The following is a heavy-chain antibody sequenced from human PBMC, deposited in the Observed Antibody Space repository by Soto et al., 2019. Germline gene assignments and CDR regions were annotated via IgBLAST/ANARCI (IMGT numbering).Heavy chain of an antibody. V-gene: IGHV1-18*04. J-gene: IGHJ6*02. D-gene: IGHD6-19*01. CDR1: GYTFTSYG. CDR3: ARDRSSSGWSYYYCGMDV. Sequence: QVQLVQSGAEVKKPGASVKVSCKASGYTFTSYGISWVRQAPGQGLERMGWISAYNGNTNYAQKLQGRVTVTTNTSTSTAYMELRSRRSDDTAVYYCARDRSSSGWSYYYCGMDVWGQGTTVTVSS. CDR2: ISAYNGNT.